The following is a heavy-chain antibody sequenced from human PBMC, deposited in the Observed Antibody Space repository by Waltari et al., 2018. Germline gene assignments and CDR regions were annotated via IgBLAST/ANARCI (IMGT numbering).Heavy chain of an antibody. CDR3: ARHIWSGYLAHFDY. V-gene: IGHV4-59*08. CDR1: GGSISSYY. J-gene: IGHJ4*02. Sequence: QVQLQESGPGLVKPSETLSLTCTVSGGSISSYYWSWIRQPPGKGLEWIGYIYYSGSTNYNPSLKSRVTISVDTSKNQFSLKLSSVTAADTAVYYCARHIWSGYLAHFDYWGQGTLVTVSS. CDR2: IYYSGST. D-gene: IGHD3-3*01.